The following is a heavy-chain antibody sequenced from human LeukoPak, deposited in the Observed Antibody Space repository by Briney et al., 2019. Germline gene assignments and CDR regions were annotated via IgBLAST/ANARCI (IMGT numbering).Heavy chain of an antibody. Sequence: GGSLRLSCAASGFTFSSYGMHWVRQAPGKGLEWVSTISPTGSHTFYSDSVKGRYDISRDNSKNTLYLQMNSLRAEDTAVYYCARDRPGDGFNSDWGQGTLVTVSS. CDR3: ARDRPGDGFNSD. CDR2: ISPTGSHT. D-gene: IGHD2-21*01. CDR1: GFTFSSYG. V-gene: IGHV3-23*01. J-gene: IGHJ4*02.